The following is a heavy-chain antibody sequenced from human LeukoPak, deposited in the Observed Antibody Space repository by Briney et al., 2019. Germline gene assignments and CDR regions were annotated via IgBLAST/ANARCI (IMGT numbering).Heavy chain of an antibody. V-gene: IGHV1-18*01. Sequence: GASVKVSCKASGYTFTSYGISWVRQAPGPGLEWMGWISAYNGNTNYAQKLQGRVTMTTDTSTSTAYMELRSLRSDDTAVYYCARVDIVVVVAATYNWFDPWGQGTLVTVSS. CDR1: GYTFTSYG. CDR3: ARVDIVVVVAATYNWFDP. CDR2: ISAYNGNT. J-gene: IGHJ5*02. D-gene: IGHD2-15*01.